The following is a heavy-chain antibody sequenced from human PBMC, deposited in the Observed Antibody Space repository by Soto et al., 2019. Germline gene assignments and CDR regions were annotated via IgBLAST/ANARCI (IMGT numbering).Heavy chain of an antibody. CDR3: ARGEWIAVAGTLEL. V-gene: IGHV1-8*01. CDR2: MNPNSGNT. CDR1: GYTFTSYD. J-gene: IGHJ4*02. D-gene: IGHD6-19*01. Sequence: ASVKVSCKASGYTFTSYDINWVRQATGQGLEWMGWMNPNSGNTGYAQKFQGRVTMTRNTSISTAYMELSSLRSEDTAVYYCARGEWIAVAGTLELWGQGTLVTVSS.